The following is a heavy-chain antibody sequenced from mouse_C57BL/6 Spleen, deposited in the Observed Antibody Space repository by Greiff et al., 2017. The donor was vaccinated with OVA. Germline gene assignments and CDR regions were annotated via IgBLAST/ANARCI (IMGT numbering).Heavy chain of an antibody. CDR2: IDPENGDT. CDR1: GFNIKDDY. Sequence: VQLQQSGAELVRPGASVKLSCTASGFNIKDDYMHWVKQRPEQGLEWIGWIDPENGDTEYASNFQGKATITADTSSNTAYLQLSSLTSEDTAVYYCYYGSRSYAMDYWGQGTSVTVSS. V-gene: IGHV14-4*01. D-gene: IGHD1-1*01. J-gene: IGHJ4*01. CDR3: YYGSRSYAMDY.